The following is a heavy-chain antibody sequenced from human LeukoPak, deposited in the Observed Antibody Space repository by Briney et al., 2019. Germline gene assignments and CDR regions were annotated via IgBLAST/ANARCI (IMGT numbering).Heavy chain of an antibody. CDR3: AIYPHYYGSGIPSDY. J-gene: IGHJ4*02. CDR2: IIPIFGTA. V-gene: IGHV1-69*13. CDR1: GGTFSTYA. D-gene: IGHD3-10*01. Sequence: SVKVSCKGSGGTFSTYAISWVRQAPGQGLEWMGGIIPIFGTANYAQKFQGRVTITADESTSTAYMELSSLRSEDTAVYYCAIYPHYYGSGIPSDYWGQGTLVTVSS.